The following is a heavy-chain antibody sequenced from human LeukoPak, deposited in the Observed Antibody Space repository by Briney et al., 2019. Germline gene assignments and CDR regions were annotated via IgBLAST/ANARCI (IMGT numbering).Heavy chain of an antibody. CDR2: INHSGST. V-gene: IGHV4-34*01. J-gene: IGHJ2*01. CDR3: ARGLKMRTLYCTGGVCKYWYFDL. D-gene: IGHD2-8*02. Sequence: PSETLSLTCAVYGGSFSGYYWSWIRQPPGKGLEWIGEINHSGSTNYNPSLKSRVTISVDTSKNQFSLKLSSVTAADTAVYYCARGLKMRTLYCTGGVCKYWYFDLWGRGTLVTVSS. CDR1: GGSFSGYY.